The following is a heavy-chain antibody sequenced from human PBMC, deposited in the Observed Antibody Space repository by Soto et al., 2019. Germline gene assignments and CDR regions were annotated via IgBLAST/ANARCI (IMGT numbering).Heavy chain of an antibody. CDR3: AGVWGYSYGSHYYYYYYGMDV. D-gene: IGHD5-18*01. CDR2: IYYSGST. Sequence: SETLSLTCTVSGGSISSYYWSWIRQPPGKGLEWIGSIYYSGSTYYNPSLKSRVTISVDTSKNQFSLKLSSVTAADTAVYYCAGVWGYSYGSHYYYYYYGMDVWGQGTTVTVSS. V-gene: IGHV4-59*05. J-gene: IGHJ6*02. CDR1: GGSISSYY.